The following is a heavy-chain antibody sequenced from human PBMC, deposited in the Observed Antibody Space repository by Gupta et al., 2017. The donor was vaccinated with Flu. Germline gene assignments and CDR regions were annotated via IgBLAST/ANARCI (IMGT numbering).Heavy chain of an antibody. CDR1: AFTFSSSW. CDR2: INGEGSSI. CDR3: SRLNEADDL. D-gene: IGHD6-13*01. V-gene: IGHV3-74*01. Sequence: EVRLVESGGDLVEPGGPLRLSCAASAFTFSSSWIHWFRQAPGKGLGWVSCINGEGSSINYAASVKGRFTTSRDNGKNTLYLQMNSLRAEDTAVYYRSRLNEADDLWGHGTLVTVSP. J-gene: IGHJ5*02.